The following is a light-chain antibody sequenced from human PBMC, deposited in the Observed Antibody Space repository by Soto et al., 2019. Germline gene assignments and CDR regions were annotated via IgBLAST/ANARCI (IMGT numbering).Light chain of an antibody. J-gene: IGKJ1*01. CDR3: QQYNNWPLMA. Sequence: EIVMTQSPATLSVSPGERATLSCRASQSVSSNLAWYQQKPGQAPRLLIYGASTRATGIPARLSGSGSGTEFTLTICSLRSEFFAVYYCQQYNNWPLMAFGQGTKVQIK. CDR1: QSVSSN. V-gene: IGKV3-15*01. CDR2: GAS.